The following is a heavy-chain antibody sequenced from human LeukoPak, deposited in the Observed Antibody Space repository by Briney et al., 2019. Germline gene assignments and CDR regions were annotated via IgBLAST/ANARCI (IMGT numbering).Heavy chain of an antibody. V-gene: IGHV1-3*01. CDR2: INASNGDT. CDR1: GYTFTNYV. CDR3: ARDDCGDTCYPGGY. Sequence: ASVKVSCKASGYTFTNYVVHWVRQAPGQRPEWMGWINASNGDTKHSQNFHVRVTITRYTSTCKDYMELRRMTSEDTALYYCARDDCGDTCYPGGYWGQGTLVTVSS. J-gene: IGHJ4*02. D-gene: IGHD2-21*01.